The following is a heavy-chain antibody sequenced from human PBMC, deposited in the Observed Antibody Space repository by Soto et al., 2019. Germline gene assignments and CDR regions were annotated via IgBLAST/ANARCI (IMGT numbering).Heavy chain of an antibody. CDR3: ARRGDYDFWSGYYFDS. D-gene: IGHD3-3*01. J-gene: IGHJ4*02. Sequence: PGGSLRLSCAASGFSLSDHYMDWVRQAPGKGLEWVGRTGNKANSYSTEYAASVKGRFTISRDDSNMSLYLQMNSLQTGDTAVYYCARRGDYDFWSGYYFDSWGQGTLVTVPS. CDR2: TGNKANSYST. V-gene: IGHV3-72*01. CDR1: GFSLSDHY.